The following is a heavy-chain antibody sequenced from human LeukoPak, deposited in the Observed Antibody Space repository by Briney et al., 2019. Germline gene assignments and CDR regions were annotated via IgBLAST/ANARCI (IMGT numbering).Heavy chain of an antibody. CDR2: INPNSGGT. J-gene: IGHJ4*02. Sequence: ASVKVFCKASGYTFTGYYMHWVRQAPGQGLEWMGWINPNSGGTNYAQKFQGRVTMTRDTSISTAYMELSRLRSDDTAVYYCARDPYCSSTSCYNDYWGQGTLVTVSS. CDR3: ARDPYCSSTSCYNDY. D-gene: IGHD2-2*02. V-gene: IGHV1-2*02. CDR1: GYTFTGYY.